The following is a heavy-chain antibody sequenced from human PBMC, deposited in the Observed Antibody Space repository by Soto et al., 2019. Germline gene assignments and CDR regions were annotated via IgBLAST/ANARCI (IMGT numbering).Heavy chain of an antibody. Sequence: QVLLQESGPGLVKPSGTLSLTCAVSSGSISSSNWWSWVRQPPGKVLEWIGEIYHSGTTNYNPSLMSRVTISVDKSKNPCSLKLSSVTAADTAVYYCASLIAVANYWGQGTLVTVSS. D-gene: IGHD6-19*01. V-gene: IGHV4-4*02. CDR1: SGSISSSNW. J-gene: IGHJ4*02. CDR3: ASLIAVANY. CDR2: IYHSGTT.